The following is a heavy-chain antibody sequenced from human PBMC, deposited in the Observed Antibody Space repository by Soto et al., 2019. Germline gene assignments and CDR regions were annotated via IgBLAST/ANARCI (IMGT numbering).Heavy chain of an antibody. V-gene: IGHV1-18*01. CDR3: ARDRGIVGATKLHYYYGMDV. Sequence: ASVKVACKASGYTFTSYCISWVRQAPGQGLEWMGWISAYNGNTNYAQKLQGRVTMTTDTSTSTAYMELRSLRSDDTAVYYCARDRGIVGATKLHYYYGMDVWGQGTTVTVSS. CDR1: GYTFTSYC. D-gene: IGHD1-26*01. CDR2: ISAYNGNT. J-gene: IGHJ6*02.